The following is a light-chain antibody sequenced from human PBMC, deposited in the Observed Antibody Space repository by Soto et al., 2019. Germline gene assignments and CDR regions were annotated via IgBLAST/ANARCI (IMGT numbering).Light chain of an antibody. CDR1: QSISSW. CDR3: QRYNSYPWR. J-gene: IGKJ1*01. Sequence: DIQMTQSPSTLSASVGDRVTITCRASQSISSWLAWYQQKPGKAPKLLIYKASSLESGVPSRFSGSGSGTEFTLTISSLQPDDSATYYCQRYNSYPWRFGQGTKVEIK. CDR2: KAS. V-gene: IGKV1-5*03.